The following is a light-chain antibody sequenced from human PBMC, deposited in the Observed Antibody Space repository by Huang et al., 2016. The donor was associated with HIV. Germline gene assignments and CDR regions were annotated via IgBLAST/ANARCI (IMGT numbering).Light chain of an antibody. CDR2: DSF. V-gene: IGKV3-11*01. Sequence: DIVLTQSPATLSLSPGQRATLSCRASQNINNYLVWYQQNPGQAPRLLIYDSFNRATGIPARFSGSGSGTDFTLTINTLEPEDFAVYYCQQRGAWPLTFGGGTKVEIK. J-gene: IGKJ4*01. CDR3: QQRGAWPLT. CDR1: QNINNY.